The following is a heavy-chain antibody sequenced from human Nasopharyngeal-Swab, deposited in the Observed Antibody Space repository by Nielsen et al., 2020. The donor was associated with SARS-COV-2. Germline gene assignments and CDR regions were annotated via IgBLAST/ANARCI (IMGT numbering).Heavy chain of an antibody. Sequence: GESLKISCAASGFTFSSYAMHWVRQAPGKGLEWVAVISYDGSNKYYADSVKGRFTISRDNSKNTLYLQMNSLRAEDTAVYYCARDPDYYDSSGYWGSFDYWGQGTLVTGSS. V-gene: IGHV3-30-3*01. CDR3: ARDPDYYDSSGYWGSFDY. D-gene: IGHD3-22*01. CDR1: GFTFSSYA. CDR2: ISYDGSNK. J-gene: IGHJ4*02.